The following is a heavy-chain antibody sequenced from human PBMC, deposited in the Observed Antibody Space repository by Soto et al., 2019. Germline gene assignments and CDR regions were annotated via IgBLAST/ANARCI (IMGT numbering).Heavy chain of an antibody. CDR1: GGTFSSYA. CDR2: INPDSGGT. Sequence: ASVKVSCKASGGTFSSYAISWVRQAPGQGLEWMGWINPDSGGTNYAQKFQGRVTMTRDTSISTAYMELSRLRSDDTAVYYCAREVIAARPFLRYYYGMDVWGQGTTVTVSS. J-gene: IGHJ6*02. CDR3: AREVIAARPFLRYYYGMDV. V-gene: IGHV1-2*02. D-gene: IGHD6-6*01.